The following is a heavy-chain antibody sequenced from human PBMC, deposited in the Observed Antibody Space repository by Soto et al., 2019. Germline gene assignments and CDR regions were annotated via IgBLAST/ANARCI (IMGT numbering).Heavy chain of an antibody. CDR1: GFTFSNSA. V-gene: IGHV3-23*01. J-gene: IGHJ6*02. D-gene: IGHD6-19*01. CDR3: ATLRQWLVRYYYYGMDV. Sequence: SGGSLRLSCAASGFTFSNSAMSWVRQAPEKGLEWVSAISASGGSTYYADSVKGRFTISRDNSKNTLFLQMNSLRAEDTAVYYCATLRQWLVRYYYYGMDVWGQGTTVTVSS. CDR2: ISASGGST.